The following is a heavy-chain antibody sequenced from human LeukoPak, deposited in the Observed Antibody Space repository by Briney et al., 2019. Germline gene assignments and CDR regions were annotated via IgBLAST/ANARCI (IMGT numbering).Heavy chain of an antibody. D-gene: IGHD6-13*01. CDR2: ISYDGSNK. V-gene: IGHV3-30-3*01. CDR1: GFTFSSYA. J-gene: IGHJ6*02. CDR3: ARDNTQPYYYYGMDV. Sequence: PGRSLRLSCAASGFTFSSYAMHWVRQAPGKGLKWVAVISYDGSNKYYADSVKGRFTISRDNSKNTLYLQMNSLRAEDTAVYYCARDNTQPYYYYGMDVWGQGTTVTVSS.